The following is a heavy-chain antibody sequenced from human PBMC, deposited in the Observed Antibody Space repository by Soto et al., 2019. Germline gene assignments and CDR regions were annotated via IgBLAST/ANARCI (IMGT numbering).Heavy chain of an antibody. J-gene: IGHJ4*02. V-gene: IGHV3-30*18. CDR1: GFTFSSYG. CDR3: AKETSIVFLDYFDY. CDR2: ISYDGSNK. Sequence: QVQLVESGGGVVQPGRSLRLSCAASGFTFSSYGMHWVRQAPGKGLEWVAVISYDGSNKYYADSVKGRFTISRDNSKNTLYLQMHSLRAEDTAVYYCAKETSIVFLDYFDYWGQGTLVTVSS. D-gene: IGHD3-3*01.